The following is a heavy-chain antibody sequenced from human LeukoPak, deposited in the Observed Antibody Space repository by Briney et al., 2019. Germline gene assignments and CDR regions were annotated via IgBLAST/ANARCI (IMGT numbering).Heavy chain of an antibody. CDR3: ATCAAYYDILTGYWTAEYFQH. V-gene: IGHV1-69*13. CDR1: GGTFSSYA. Sequence: GASVKVSCKASGGTFSSYAISWVRQAPGQGLEWMGGIIPIFGTANYAQKFQGRVTITADESTSTAYMELSSLRSEDTAVYYCATCAAYYDILTGYWTAEYFQHWGQGTLVTVSS. CDR2: IIPIFGTA. J-gene: IGHJ1*01. D-gene: IGHD3-9*01.